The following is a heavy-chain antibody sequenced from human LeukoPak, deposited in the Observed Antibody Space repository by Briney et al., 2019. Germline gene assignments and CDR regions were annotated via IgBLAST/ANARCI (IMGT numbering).Heavy chain of an antibody. V-gene: IGHV3-21*06. J-gene: IGHJ4*02. CDR2: ISSNSAYI. CDR3: AGSPVDY. Sequence: GGSLRLSCVASGFTFSSYSMTWVRQAPGKGLEWVSSISSNSAYIYYADSVKGRFTISRDNAKNSLYLQMNSLRAEDTAVYFCAGSPVDYWGQGTLVTVSS. CDR1: GFTFSSYS.